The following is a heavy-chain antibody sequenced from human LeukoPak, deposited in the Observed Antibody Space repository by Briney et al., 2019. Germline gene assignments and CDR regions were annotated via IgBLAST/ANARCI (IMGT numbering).Heavy chain of an antibody. Sequence: SQTLSLTCTVSGGSTSSDNYYWSWIRQPPGKGLEWIGYIYYSGSTYYNPSLKSRVTISVDTSKNQFSLKLSSVTAADTAVYYCAILPSYYYDSSGYRADYYMDVWGKGTTVTVSS. J-gene: IGHJ6*03. CDR3: AILPSYYYDSSGYRADYYMDV. V-gene: IGHV4-31*03. D-gene: IGHD3-22*01. CDR1: GGSTSSDNYY. CDR2: IYYSGST.